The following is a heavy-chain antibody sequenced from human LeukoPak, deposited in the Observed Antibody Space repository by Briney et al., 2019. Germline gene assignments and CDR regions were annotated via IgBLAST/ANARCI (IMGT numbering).Heavy chain of an antibody. CDR1: GGSISSSSYY. Sequence: SETLSLTCTVSGGSISSSSYYWGWIRQPPGKGLEWIGSIYYSGSTYYNQSLKSRVTISVDTSKNQFYLRLSSVTAADTAVYYCARLYYYDSSGYRLQKYYFDYWGQGTLVTVPS. D-gene: IGHD3-22*01. J-gene: IGHJ4*02. CDR2: IYYSGST. CDR3: ARLYYYDSSGYRLQKYYFDY. V-gene: IGHV4-39*07.